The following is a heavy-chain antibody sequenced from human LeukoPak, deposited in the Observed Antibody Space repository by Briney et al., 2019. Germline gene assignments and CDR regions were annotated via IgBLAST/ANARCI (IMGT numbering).Heavy chain of an antibody. CDR3: AKDRLGATDAFDV. Sequence: ASVKVSCKASGYTFTDYGITWVRQAPGQGLEYMGWINTYDGSTKFAEKVQARVTMTPDTSTSTAYMELRNLRSDDAAVYFCAKDRLGATDAFDVWGRGTLVTVS. CDR2: INTYDGST. J-gene: IGHJ3*01. D-gene: IGHD1-26*01. V-gene: IGHV1-18*01. CDR1: GYTFTDYG.